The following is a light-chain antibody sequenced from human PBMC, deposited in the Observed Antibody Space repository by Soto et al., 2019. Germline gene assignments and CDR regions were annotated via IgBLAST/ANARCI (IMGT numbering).Light chain of an antibody. J-gene: IGLJ2*01. V-gene: IGLV6-57*01. CDR3: QSYDSSINVV. Sequence: NFMLTQPHSVSESPGKTLTISCPRSSGSIASNYVQWYQQRPGSSPTTVIYEDNQRPSGVPDRFSGSIDSSSNSASLTISGLKTEDEADYYCQSYDSSINVVFGGGTKLTVL. CDR2: EDN. CDR1: SGSIASNY.